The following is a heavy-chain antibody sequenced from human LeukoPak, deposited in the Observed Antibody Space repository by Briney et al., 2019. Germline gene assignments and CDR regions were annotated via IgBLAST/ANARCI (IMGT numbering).Heavy chain of an antibody. CDR1: GGSFSGYY. D-gene: IGHD2-21*02. V-gene: IGHV4-34*01. Sequence: PSETLSLTCAVYGGSFSGYYWSWIRQPPGKGLEWIGEINHSGSTNYNPSLKSRVTISVDTSKNQFSLKLSSVTAADTAVYYCARGSMVVTAIFYFDCWGQGTLVTVSS. CDR3: ARGSMVVTAIFYFDC. J-gene: IGHJ4*02. CDR2: INHSGST.